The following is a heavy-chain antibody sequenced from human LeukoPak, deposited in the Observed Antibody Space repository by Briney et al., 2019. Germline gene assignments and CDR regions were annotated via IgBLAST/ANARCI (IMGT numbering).Heavy chain of an antibody. J-gene: IGHJ4*02. CDR1: GFTFSWYW. D-gene: IGHD6-13*01. V-gene: IGHV3-7*01. Sequence: GGSLRLSCAASGFTFSWYWMTWVRQAPGKGLEWVANIKNDGAVKNYVDSVKGRFTISRDNAKNSLYLQMNSLRAEDTAVYYCAKDSYSKGDFWGQGVLVTVSS. CDR2: IKNDGAVK. CDR3: AKDSYSKGDF.